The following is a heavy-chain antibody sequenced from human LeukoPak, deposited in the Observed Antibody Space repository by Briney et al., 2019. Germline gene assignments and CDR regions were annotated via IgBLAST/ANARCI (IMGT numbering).Heavy chain of an antibody. Sequence: SVKVSCKASGGTFSSYAISWVRQAPGQGLEWMGGIIPIFGTANYAQKFQGRVTITADESTSTAYMELSSLRSEDTAVYYCARVGYCSSTSCLLYYYYGMDVWGQGTTVTVSS. CDR1: GGTFSSYA. CDR2: IIPIFGTA. CDR3: ARVGYCSSTSCLLYYYYGMDV. J-gene: IGHJ6*02. D-gene: IGHD2-2*01. V-gene: IGHV1-69*13.